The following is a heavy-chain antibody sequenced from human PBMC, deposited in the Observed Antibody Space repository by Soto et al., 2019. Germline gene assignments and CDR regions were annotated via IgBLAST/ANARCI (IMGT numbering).Heavy chain of an antibody. J-gene: IGHJ5*02. CDR3: AGGRSGYYSS. CDR1: GGSISSGGYY. Sequence: QVQLQESGPGLVKPSQTLSLTCTVSGGSISSGGYYWSWIRQHPGKGLEWIGYIFYSGTTSSNPSLKSRLTIALDTSKNHFSLRLSSVTAADTAVYYCAGGRSGYYSSWGQGSLVTVSS. D-gene: IGHD3-22*01. CDR2: IFYSGTT. V-gene: IGHV4-31*03.